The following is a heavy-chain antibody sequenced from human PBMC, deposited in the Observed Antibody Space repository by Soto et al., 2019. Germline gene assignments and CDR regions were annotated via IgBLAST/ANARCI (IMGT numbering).Heavy chain of an antibody. Sequence: PGWSLRLACASSVFTFITYSMKWVRQAPGKGLEWVSSISSSGTYIHYADSLKGRFTISRDNAKNSLYLQMISLRAEDTAVYYCARDPSDCSSTSCWGYYALDVWGQGTTVTVSS. J-gene: IGHJ6*02. CDR2: ISSSGTYI. CDR1: VFTFITYS. D-gene: IGHD2-2*01. V-gene: IGHV3-21*01. CDR3: ARDPSDCSSTSCWGYYALDV.